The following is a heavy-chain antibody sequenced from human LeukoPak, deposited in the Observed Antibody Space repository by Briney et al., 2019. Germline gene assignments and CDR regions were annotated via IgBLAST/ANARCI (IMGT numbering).Heavy chain of an antibody. CDR2: TRNKANSYTT. D-gene: IGHD1-1*01. J-gene: IGHJ4*02. CDR3: TTSSLDY. V-gene: IGHV3-72*01. CDR1: GFTFSDHY. Sequence: GGSLRLSCSASGFTFSDHYMDWLGQAPGKGLEWVGRTRNKANSYTTEYAASVKGRFTISRDDSKNSLYLQMNSLKTEDTAVYYCTTSSLDYWGQGTLVTVSS.